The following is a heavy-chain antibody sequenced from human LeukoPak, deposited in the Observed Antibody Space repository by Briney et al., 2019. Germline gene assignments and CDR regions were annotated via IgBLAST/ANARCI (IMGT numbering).Heavy chain of an antibody. J-gene: IGHJ6*02. CDR1: GGSISSYY. Sequence: SETLSLTCTVSGGSISSYYWSWIRQPPGKGLEWIGYIYYSGSTNYNPSLKSRVTISVDTSKNQFSLKLSSVTAADTAVYYCARHTPTALAVGYYYGMDVWGQGTTVTVSS. D-gene: IGHD3-16*01. CDR3: ARHTPTALAVGYYYGMDV. CDR2: IYYSGST. V-gene: IGHV4-59*08.